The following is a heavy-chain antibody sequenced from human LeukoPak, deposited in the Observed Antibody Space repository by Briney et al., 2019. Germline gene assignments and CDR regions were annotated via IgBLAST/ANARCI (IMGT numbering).Heavy chain of an antibody. D-gene: IGHD3-22*01. Sequence: GGSLRLSCAASGFTFSSYWMHWVRQAPGKGLVWVSRINSDGSSTSYADSVKGRFTLARENAKNTLYLQMNSLRAEDTAVYYCTSDYFDSSGYRYYFNYWGQGTLVPVSS. CDR3: TSDYFDSSGYRYYFNY. CDR1: GFTFSSYW. CDR2: INSDGSST. V-gene: IGHV3-74*01. J-gene: IGHJ4*02.